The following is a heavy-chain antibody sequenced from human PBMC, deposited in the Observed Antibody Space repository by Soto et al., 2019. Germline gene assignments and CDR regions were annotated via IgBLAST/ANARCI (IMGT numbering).Heavy chain of an antibody. CDR3: ARGRDIVVVVAAGLTFDY. Sequence: SLTCRVDGGSFSGYYWSRIRKPPGKGLEWIGEINHSGSTNYNPSLKSRVTISVDTSKNQFSLKLSSVTAADTAVYYCARGRDIVVVVAAGLTFDYWGQGTLVTVSS. V-gene: IGHV4-34*01. CDR2: INHSGST. J-gene: IGHJ4*02. CDR1: GGSFSGYY. D-gene: IGHD2-15*01.